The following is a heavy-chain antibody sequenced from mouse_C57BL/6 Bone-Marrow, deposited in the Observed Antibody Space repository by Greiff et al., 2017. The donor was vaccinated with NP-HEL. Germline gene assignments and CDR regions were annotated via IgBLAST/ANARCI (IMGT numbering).Heavy chain of an antibody. V-gene: IGHV1-15*01. CDR1: GYTFTDYE. Sequence: VQLQQSGAELVRPGASVTLSCKASGYTFTDYEMHWVKQTPVHGLEWIGAIDPETGGTAYNHKFKGKAILTADKSSSTAYMELRSLTSEDSAVYYCTVSYYGSSYDAMDYWGQGTSVTVSS. J-gene: IGHJ4*01. D-gene: IGHD1-1*01. CDR2: IDPETGGT. CDR3: TVSYYGSSYDAMDY.